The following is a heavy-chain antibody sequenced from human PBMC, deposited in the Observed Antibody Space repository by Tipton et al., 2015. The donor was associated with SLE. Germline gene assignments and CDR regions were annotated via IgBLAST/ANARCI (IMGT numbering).Heavy chain of an antibody. V-gene: IGHV3-33*03. CDR1: GFSFSDYV. CDR2: IWFDGSNE. Sequence: SLRLSCAASGFSFSDYVLHWVRQTPGKGLEWVALIWFDGSNEDYADSVKGRFTISRGNSKNRLDLQMNSLRAEDTGVYYCAKDVGYMTSNYFEYWGQGALVTVSS. CDR3: AKDVGYMTSNYFEY. D-gene: IGHD5-12*01. J-gene: IGHJ4*02.